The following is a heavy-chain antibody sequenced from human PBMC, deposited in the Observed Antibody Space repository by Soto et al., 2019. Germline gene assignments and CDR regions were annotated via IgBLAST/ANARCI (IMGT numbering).Heavy chain of an antibody. CDR2: FDPEDGET. V-gene: IGHV1-24*01. D-gene: IGHD2-15*01. J-gene: IGHJ4*02. CDR1: GWARTELS. CDR3: ATDAPGYCSGGSCYHTIDY. Sequence: SGKDSCRVSGWARTELSMHCVRQAPGKGLEWMGGFDPEDGETIYAQKFQGRVTMTEDTSTDTAYMELSSLRSEDTAVYYCATDAPGYCSGGSCYHTIDYWGQGTLVTVSS.